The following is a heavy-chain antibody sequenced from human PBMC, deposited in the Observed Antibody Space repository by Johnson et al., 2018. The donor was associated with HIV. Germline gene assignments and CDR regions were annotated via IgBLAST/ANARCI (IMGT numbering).Heavy chain of an antibody. Sequence: VQLVESGGGLVQPGGSLRLSCATSGFTFSSYWMNWVRQAPGKGLQWVANIKQDGSEKYYADSVKGRFTISRDNSKNTLYLQMNSLRAEDTAVYYCAKDQRFRELLLYGAFDIWGQGTMVTVSS. CDR2: IKQDGSEK. D-gene: IGHD3-10*01. V-gene: IGHV3-7*01. CDR1: GFTFSSYW. CDR3: AKDQRFRELLLYGAFDI. J-gene: IGHJ3*02.